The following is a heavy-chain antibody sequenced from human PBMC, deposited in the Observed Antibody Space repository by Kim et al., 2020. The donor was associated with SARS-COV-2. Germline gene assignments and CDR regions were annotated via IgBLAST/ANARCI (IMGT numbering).Heavy chain of an antibody. CDR3: ARHGGIAEGMPVV. J-gene: IGHJ4*02. CDR2: IDPSDSYT. Sequence: GESLKISCKGSGYRFTSYWISWVRQMPGKGLEWMGRIDPSDSYTNYSPSFQGHVTISADKSISTAYLQWSSLKASDTAMYYCARHGGIAEGMPVVWGQGTLVTVSS. CDR1: GYRFTSYW. D-gene: IGHD6-13*01. V-gene: IGHV5-10-1*01.